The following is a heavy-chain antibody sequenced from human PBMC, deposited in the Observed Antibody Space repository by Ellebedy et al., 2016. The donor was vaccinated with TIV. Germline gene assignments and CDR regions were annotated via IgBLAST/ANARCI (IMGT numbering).Heavy chain of an antibody. J-gene: IGHJ5*02. Sequence: GGSLRLSCAASGLTFSSYSMNWVRQAPGKGLEWVSSISSSSSYIYYADSVKGRFTISRDNSKNTLYLQMNSLRSDDTAVYYCARDGGVGEDWFDPWGQGTQVTVSS. D-gene: IGHD3-10*01. CDR2: ISSSSSYI. CDR3: ARDGGVGEDWFDP. V-gene: IGHV3-21*04. CDR1: GLTFSSYS.